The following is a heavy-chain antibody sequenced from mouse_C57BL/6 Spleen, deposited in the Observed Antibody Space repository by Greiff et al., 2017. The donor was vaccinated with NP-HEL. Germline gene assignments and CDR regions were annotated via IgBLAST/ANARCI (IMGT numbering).Heavy chain of an antibody. Sequence: EVQLVESGGGLVQPGGSLKLSCAASGFTFSDYGMAWVRQAPRKGPEWVAFISNLAYSIYYADTVTGRFTISRENAKNTLYLEMSSLRSEDTAMYYCARQGGGYYYYAMDYWGQGTSVTVSS. V-gene: IGHV5-15*01. CDR2: ISNLAYSI. CDR3: ARQGGGYYYYAMDY. CDR1: GFTFSDYG. J-gene: IGHJ4*01. D-gene: IGHD2-3*01.